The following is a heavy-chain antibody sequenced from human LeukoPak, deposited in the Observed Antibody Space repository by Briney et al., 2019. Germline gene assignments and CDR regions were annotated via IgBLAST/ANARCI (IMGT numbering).Heavy chain of an antibody. CDR2: ISSSRGTT. CDR3: ARYVWFGSPQRFDY. Sequence: GGSLRLSCAASGFTFSSYSMNWVRQAPGKGLEWVSYISSSRGTTFYADSVKGRFNISRDNAKNSLYLQMNSLRDEDPAVYYCARYVWFGSPQRFDYWGQGTLVTASS. V-gene: IGHV3-48*02. CDR1: GFTFSSYS. D-gene: IGHD3-10*01. J-gene: IGHJ4*02.